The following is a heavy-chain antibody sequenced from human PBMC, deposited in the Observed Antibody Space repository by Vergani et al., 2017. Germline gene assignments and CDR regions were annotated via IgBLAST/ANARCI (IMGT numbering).Heavy chain of an antibody. Sequence: QLVESGGGWVQPGGSLRLSCVVSGFDFSSYIMNWVRQAPGKGLGWVSFVSTGTKSQSYAESLKGRFTISRDSAKNSLYLQMDSLRAEDTAVYYCAXEYSSTSGRAFDFWGQGTKVTVSS. D-gene: IGHD2-2*01. CDR3: AXEYSSTSGRAFDF. CDR2: VSTGTKSQ. CDR1: GFDFSSYI. J-gene: IGHJ3*01. V-gene: IGHV3-48*01.